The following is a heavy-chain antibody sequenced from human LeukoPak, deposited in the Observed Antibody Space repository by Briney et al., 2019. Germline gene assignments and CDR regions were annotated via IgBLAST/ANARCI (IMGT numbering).Heavy chain of an antibody. CDR1: GYTFTTHG. Sequence: PGASVKVSCKASGYTFTTHGIAWVRPAPGRGLEWMGWISAHNGNTNYAQSLQGRVTMTTDTSTNTAYMELRSLRSDDTAVYYCARDGYFDLWGRGTLVTVSS. CDR3: ARDGYFDL. V-gene: IGHV1-18*01. J-gene: IGHJ2*01. CDR2: ISAHNGNT.